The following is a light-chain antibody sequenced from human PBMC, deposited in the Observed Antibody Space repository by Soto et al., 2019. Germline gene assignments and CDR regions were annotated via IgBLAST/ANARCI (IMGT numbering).Light chain of an antibody. CDR1: QSVSSD. CDR3: QQCRNWPYT. V-gene: IGKV3-15*01. J-gene: IGKJ2*01. Sequence: ETVMTQSPGTLSVSVGDRVTLSCRASQSVSSDLAWYQQKSGQAPRLLVFGASTRATGIPARFSGSGTGKEFTLTISSLQSEDFAVYYCQQCRNWPYTFGQGTKLEIK. CDR2: GAS.